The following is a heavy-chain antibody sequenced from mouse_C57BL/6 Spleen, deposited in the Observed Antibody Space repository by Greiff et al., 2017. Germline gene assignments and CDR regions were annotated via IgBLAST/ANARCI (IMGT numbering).Heavy chain of an antibody. Sequence: VQLQQPGAELVKPGASVKMSCKASGYTFTSYWITWVKQRPGQGLEWIGDIYPGSGSTNYNEKFKSKATLTVDTSSSTAYMQLSSLTSEGSAVYYCARRGSSYDAMDYWGQGTSVTVSS. CDR3: ARRGSSYDAMDY. V-gene: IGHV1-55*01. CDR2: IYPGSGST. J-gene: IGHJ4*01. D-gene: IGHD1-1*01. CDR1: GYTFTSYW.